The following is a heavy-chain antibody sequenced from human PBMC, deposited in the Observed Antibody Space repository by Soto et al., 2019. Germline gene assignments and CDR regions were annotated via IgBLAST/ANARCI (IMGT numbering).Heavy chain of an antibody. Sequence: EVQLLESGGGLVQPGESLRLSCAASGFTFSSYAMSWVRQAPGKGLGWVSVISGSDDSTYYADSVKGRFTISRDNSKNTLYLQMNSLRAEDTAVYYCARRSGSSTFDYWGQGTLVTVSS. CDR1: GFTFSSYA. CDR3: ARRSGSSTFDY. D-gene: IGHD6-6*01. V-gene: IGHV3-23*01. J-gene: IGHJ4*02. CDR2: ISGSDDST.